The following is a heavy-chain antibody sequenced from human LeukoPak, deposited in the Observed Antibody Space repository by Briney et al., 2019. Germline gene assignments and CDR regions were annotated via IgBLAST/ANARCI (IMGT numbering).Heavy chain of an antibody. V-gene: IGHV4-34*01. D-gene: IGHD1-14*01. J-gene: IGHJ6*02. Sequence: PSETLSLTCAVYGGSFSGYYWSWIRQPPGKGLEWIGEINHSGSTNYNPSLKSRVAISVDTSKNQFSLKLSSATAADTAVYYCARGGIIRYYYYGMDVWGQGTTVTVSS. CDR2: INHSGST. CDR3: ARGGIIRYYYYGMDV. CDR1: GGSFSGYY.